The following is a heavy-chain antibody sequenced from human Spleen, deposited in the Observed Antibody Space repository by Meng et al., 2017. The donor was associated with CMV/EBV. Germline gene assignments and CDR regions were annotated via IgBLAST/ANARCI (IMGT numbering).Heavy chain of an antibody. D-gene: IGHD3-3*01. Sequence: ASVKVSCKASGGTFSSYAISWVRQAPGQGLEWMGWMNPNSGNRDYAQKFQGRVTLTRDTSTGTAYMELSSLTSEDTAIYYCARENVWSGHHYGVDLWGQGTTVTVSS. CDR1: GGTFSSYA. J-gene: IGHJ6*02. CDR3: ARENVWSGHHYGVDL. CDR2: MNPNSGNR. V-gene: IGHV1-8*02.